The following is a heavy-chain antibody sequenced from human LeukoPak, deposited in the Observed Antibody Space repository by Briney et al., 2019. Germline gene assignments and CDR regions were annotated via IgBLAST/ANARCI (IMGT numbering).Heavy chain of an antibody. V-gene: IGHV4-39*01. CDR2: IYYTGST. J-gene: IGHJ4*02. CDR1: GASISSSTYY. CDR3: TKGPDS. Sequence: SETLSLTCTVSGASISSSTYYWGWIRQPPGKGLEWIGSIYYTGSTYYKPSLKSRITISVDTSKNQFSLKLTSVTATDTAVYYCTKGPDSWGQGRLVTVSS.